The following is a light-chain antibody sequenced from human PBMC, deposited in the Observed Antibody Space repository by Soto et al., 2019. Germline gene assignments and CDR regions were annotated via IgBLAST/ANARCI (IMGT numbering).Light chain of an antibody. V-gene: IGKV3-20*01. CDR1: QSVTSNY. J-gene: IGKJ1*01. Sequence: EVVLTQSPGTVSLSPGERATLSCRASQSVTSNYLAWYQQKPGQAPRLLIYAASSRATGIPDRFSGSGSGTYFSLRISRVEPEDFSVYYYQQYGSSVTWTFGQGTKVEIK. CDR2: AAS. CDR3: QQYGSSVTWT.